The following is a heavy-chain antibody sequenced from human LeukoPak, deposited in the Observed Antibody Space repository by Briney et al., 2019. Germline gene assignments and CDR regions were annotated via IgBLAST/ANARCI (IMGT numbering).Heavy chain of an antibody. Sequence: ASVKVSCTASGYTFTGYYMHWVRQAPGQGLEWMGWINPNSGGTNYAQKFQGRVTMTRDTSISTAYMELSRLRSDDTAVYYCARDAMVTRPFDYWGQGTLVTVSS. D-gene: IGHD2-21*02. CDR3: ARDAMVTRPFDY. CDR1: GYTFTGYY. CDR2: INPNSGGT. V-gene: IGHV1-2*02. J-gene: IGHJ4*02.